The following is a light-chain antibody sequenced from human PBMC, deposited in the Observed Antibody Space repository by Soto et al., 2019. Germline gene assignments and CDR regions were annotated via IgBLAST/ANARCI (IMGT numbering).Light chain of an antibody. CDR1: SSDVGAHNH. J-gene: IGLJ3*02. CDR2: DVN. Sequence: QSALTQPPSASGSPGQSLTISCTGTSSDVGAHNHVSWYQQNPGKAPKLMLYDVNKRPSGVPDRFSGSKSGNTASLTVSGLQAEDEADYYCSSYAGGNNWVFGGGTKVTVL. V-gene: IGLV2-8*01. CDR3: SSYAGGNNWV.